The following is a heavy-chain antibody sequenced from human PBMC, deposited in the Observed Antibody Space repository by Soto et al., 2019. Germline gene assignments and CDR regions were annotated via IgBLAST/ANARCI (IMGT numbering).Heavy chain of an antibody. CDR3: VRDHNWAFDY. J-gene: IGHJ4*02. CDR2: IYSTGSA. CDR1: GFTVSTYH. V-gene: IGHV3-66*01. D-gene: IGHD1-20*01. Sequence: GGSLRLSCAASGFTVSTYHMRWVRQAPGKGLEWVSVIYSTGSADFADSVKVRFTISRDNAKDSLYLQMNSLRVEDTALYYCVRDHNWAFDYWAPGTLVTVSS.